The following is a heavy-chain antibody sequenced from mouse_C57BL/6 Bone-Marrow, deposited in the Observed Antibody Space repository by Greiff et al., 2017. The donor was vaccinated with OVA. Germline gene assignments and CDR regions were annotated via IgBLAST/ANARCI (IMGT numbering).Heavy chain of an antibody. D-gene: IGHD2-3*01. CDR1: GYAFTNYL. Sequence: QVQLKESGAELVRPGTSVKVSCKASGYAFTNYLIEWVKQRPGQGLEWIGVINPGSGGTNYNEKFKGKATLTADKSSSTAYMQLSSLTSEDSAVYFCASYDGYYGFAYWGQGTLVTVSA. CDR3: ASYDGYYGFAY. V-gene: IGHV1-54*01. J-gene: IGHJ3*01. CDR2: INPGSGGT.